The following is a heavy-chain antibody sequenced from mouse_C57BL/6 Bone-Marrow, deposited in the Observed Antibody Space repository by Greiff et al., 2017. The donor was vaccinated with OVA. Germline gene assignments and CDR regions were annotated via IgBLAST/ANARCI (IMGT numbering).Heavy chain of an antibody. CDR1: GYTFTDYY. CDR2: IYPGSGNT. J-gene: IGHJ2*01. D-gene: IGHD2-5*01. V-gene: IGHV1-76*01. Sequence: QVQLKESGAELVRPGASVKLSCKASGYTFTDYYINWVKQRPGQGLEWIARIYPGSGNTYYNEKFKGKATLTAEKSSSTAYMQLSSLTSEDSAVYFCARSSYRNYGYFGYWGQGTTLTVSS. CDR3: ARSSYRNYGYFGY.